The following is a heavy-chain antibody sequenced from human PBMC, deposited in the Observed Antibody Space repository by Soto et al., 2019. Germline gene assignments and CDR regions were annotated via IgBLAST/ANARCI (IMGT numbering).Heavy chain of an antibody. V-gene: IGHV3-30-3*01. CDR1: GFTFSSYA. J-gene: IGHJ4*02. CDR2: ISYDGSNK. CDR3: ARGYPHLDY. D-gene: IGHD3-16*02. Sequence: XXSLRLSFAASGFTFSSYAMHWVRQAPGKGLEWVAVISYDGSNKYYADSVKGRFTISRDNSKNTLYLQMNSLRAEDTAVYYCARGYPHLDYWGQGTLVTVSS.